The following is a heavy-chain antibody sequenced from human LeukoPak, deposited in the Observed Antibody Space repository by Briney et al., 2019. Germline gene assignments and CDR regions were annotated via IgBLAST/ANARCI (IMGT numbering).Heavy chain of an antibody. J-gene: IGHJ4*02. CDR1: GYTFTAYY. CDR3: ARDRVVVPAAFDY. V-gene: IGHV1-2*02. D-gene: IGHD2-2*01. CDR2: INPNSGGI. Sequence: ASVKVSCKASGYTFTAYYMHWVRQAPGQGLEWMGWINPNSGGINYAQKFQGRVTMTRDTSISTAYMELSRLRSDDTAVYYCARDRVVVPAAFDYWGQGTLVTVSS.